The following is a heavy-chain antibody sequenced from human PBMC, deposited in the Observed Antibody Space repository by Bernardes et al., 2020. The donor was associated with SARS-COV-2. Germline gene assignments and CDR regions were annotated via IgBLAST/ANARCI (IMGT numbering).Heavy chain of an antibody. V-gene: IGHV3-74*01. J-gene: IGHJ6*02. CDR1: GFILSNYW. Sequence: GGSLRLSCEASGFILSNYWMHWVRQVPGKGLVWVARIGDGGTTYADSVKGRFTISRDKARNSLHLQMDSLRVDDTAVYYCVRNFESWGQGTTVTVSS. D-gene: IGHD3-9*01. CDR3: VRNFES. CDR2: IGDGGT.